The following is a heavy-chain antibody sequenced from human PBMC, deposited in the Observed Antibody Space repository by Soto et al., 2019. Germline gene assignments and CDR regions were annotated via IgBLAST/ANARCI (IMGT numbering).Heavy chain of an antibody. CDR2: IYYSGST. Sequence: SEALSVTCIFSVGSISFYYWGWIRQPPGRGLEWIGYIYYSGSTNYNPSLKSRVTISVDTSKNQFSLKLSSVTAADTAVYYCARGRGSGSSFYHYGMDVWGQGTTVTVSS. V-gene: IGHV4-59*01. CDR3: ARGRGSGSSFYHYGMDV. CDR1: VGSISFYY. D-gene: IGHD3-10*01. J-gene: IGHJ6*02.